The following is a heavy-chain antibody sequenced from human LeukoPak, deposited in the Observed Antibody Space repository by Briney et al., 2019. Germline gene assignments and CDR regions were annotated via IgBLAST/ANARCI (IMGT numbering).Heavy chain of an antibody. Sequence: GGSLRLSCAASGFTFSSYSMNWVRQAPGKGLEWVSSISSSSSYIYYADSVKGRFTISRDNSKNTLYLQMNSLRAEDTAVYYCAKERGRGDHDSGFDYWGQGTLVTVSS. J-gene: IGHJ4*02. CDR3: AKERGRGDHDSGFDY. V-gene: IGHV3-21*04. D-gene: IGHD4-17*01. CDR1: GFTFSSYS. CDR2: ISSSSSYI.